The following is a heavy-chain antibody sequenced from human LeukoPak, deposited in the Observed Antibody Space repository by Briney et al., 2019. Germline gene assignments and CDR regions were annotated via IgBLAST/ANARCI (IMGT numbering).Heavy chain of an antibody. J-gene: IGHJ6*02. V-gene: IGHV3-74*01. Sequence: PGGSLRLSCAASGFTFSSYWMHWVRQAPGKGLVWVSRINSDGSSTSYADSVKGRFTISRDNAKNTLYLQMNSLRAEDTAVYYCARGSYYYDSSGWYGVDVWGQGTTVTVSS. CDR3: ARGSYYYDSSGWYGVDV. D-gene: IGHD3-22*01. CDR2: INSDGSST. CDR1: GFTFSSYW.